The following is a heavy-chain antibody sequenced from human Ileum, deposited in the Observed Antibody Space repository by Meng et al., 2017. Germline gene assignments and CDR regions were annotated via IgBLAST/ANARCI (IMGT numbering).Heavy chain of an antibody. CDR1: GGSVSRANSY. CDR3: ARGGGGGWPNWFDP. V-gene: IGHV4-61*01. D-gene: IGHD6-19*01. Sequence: QGRLPESGPGLVRPSAHLSLTCTVAGGSVSRANSYWSWIRQTPGKGLEWIGYVYNTGNTNSNPSLRSRLTMSVDTSNSQFSLKLTSVTAADTAVYYCARGGGGGWPNWFDPWGQGTLVTVSS. J-gene: IGHJ5*02. CDR2: VYNTGNT.